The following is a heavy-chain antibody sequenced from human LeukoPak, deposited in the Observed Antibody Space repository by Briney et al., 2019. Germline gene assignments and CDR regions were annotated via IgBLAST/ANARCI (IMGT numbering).Heavy chain of an antibody. CDR2: IYYSGST. Sequence: SETLSLTCTVTGGSISSYYWSWIRQPPGKGLEWIGYIYYSGSTNYNPSLKSRVTISVDTSKNQFSLKLSSVTAAGTAVYYCARLASSIEVDYWGQGTLVTGSS. J-gene: IGHJ4*02. V-gene: IGHV4-59*01. CDR1: GGSISSYY. CDR3: ARLASSIEVDY. D-gene: IGHD2-2*01.